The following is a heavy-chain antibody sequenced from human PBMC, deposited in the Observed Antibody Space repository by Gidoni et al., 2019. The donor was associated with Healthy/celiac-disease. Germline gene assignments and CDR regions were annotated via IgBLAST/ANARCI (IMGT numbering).Heavy chain of an antibody. Sequence: QVQLQESGSGLVKPSGTLSRTCAVPGAPISSRNWWSWGRQPPGKGLEWIGEIYHSGSTNYNPSLKSRVTISVDKSKNQFSLKLSSVTAADTAVYYCARVGVSSGWYAPYGMDVWGQGTTVTVSS. CDR2: IYHSGST. CDR1: GAPISSRNW. J-gene: IGHJ6*02. V-gene: IGHV4-4*02. D-gene: IGHD6-19*01. CDR3: ARVGVSSGWYAPYGMDV.